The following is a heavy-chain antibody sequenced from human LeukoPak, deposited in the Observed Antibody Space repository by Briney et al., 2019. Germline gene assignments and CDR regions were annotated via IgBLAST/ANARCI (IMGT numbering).Heavy chain of an antibody. CDR2: IYYSGST. V-gene: IGHV4-61*08. Sequence: PSQTLSLTCTVSGGSISSGDYYWSWIRQPPGKGLEWIGYIYYSGSTNYNPSLKSRVTISVDTSKNQFSLKLSSVAAADTAVYYCAGSNYCSGGSCYPNYYYYGMDVWGQGTTVTVSS. D-gene: IGHD2-15*01. CDR3: AGSNYCSGGSCYPNYYYYGMDV. CDR1: GGSISSGDYY. J-gene: IGHJ6*02.